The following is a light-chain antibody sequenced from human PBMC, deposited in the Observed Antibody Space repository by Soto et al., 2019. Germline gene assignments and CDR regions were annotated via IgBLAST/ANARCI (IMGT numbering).Light chain of an antibody. Sequence: QSALAQPRSVSGSPGQSVAISCTGTSSDVGDYNYVSWYQQHPGKAPKLMIYDVSARPSGVPNRFSGSKSGNTASLTISGLQTEDEADYYCCSYAGSYTLVFGGGTKLNVL. CDR3: CSYAGSYTLV. J-gene: IGLJ3*02. CDR2: DVS. V-gene: IGLV2-11*01. CDR1: SSDVGDYNY.